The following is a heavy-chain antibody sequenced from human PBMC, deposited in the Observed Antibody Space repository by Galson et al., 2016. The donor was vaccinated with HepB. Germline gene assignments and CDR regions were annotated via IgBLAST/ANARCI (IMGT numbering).Heavy chain of an antibody. CDR3: ARDRGLLHYYYGMDV. V-gene: IGHV3-33*08. CDR1: GLTFNNYG. D-gene: IGHD4-17*01. CDR2: ISYDGNNR. Sequence: SLRLSCATSGLTFNNYGINWVRQAPGEGLEWVAVISYDGNNRHYADAVKGRFTISRDSSTNTVYLQMNSLRADDTAVYFCARDRGLLHYYYGMDVWGQGTTVTVSS. J-gene: IGHJ6*02.